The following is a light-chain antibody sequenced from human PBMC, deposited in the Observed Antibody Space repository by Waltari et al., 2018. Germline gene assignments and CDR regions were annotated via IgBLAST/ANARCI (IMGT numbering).Light chain of an antibody. CDR1: SSDVGGYNY. CDR2: DVN. J-gene: IGLJ3*02. CDR3: SSITRTNSWV. Sequence: HSALAQPASVSGSPGQSITISCTGTSSDVGGYNYVSWYQQHPGKAPKLMIYDVNNRPSVVDSRSCGYKAGNTASPTIAGHQAEDEADYYCSSITRTNSWVFGGGTKLTVL. V-gene: IGLV2-14*03.